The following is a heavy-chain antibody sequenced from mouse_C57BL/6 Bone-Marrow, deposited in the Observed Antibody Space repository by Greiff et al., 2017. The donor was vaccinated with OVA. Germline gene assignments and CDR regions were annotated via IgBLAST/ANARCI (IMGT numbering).Heavy chain of an antibody. V-gene: IGHV1-15*01. D-gene: IGHD3-3*01. Sequence: VQLQQSGAELVRPGASVTLSCKASGYTFTDYEMHWVKQTPVHGLEWIGAIDPDTGGTDYTQKFKGKATLTADTSSSTAYMELRSLTSEDSAVDYYRRRDTYWLGYAMDYWGQGTSVTVSS. CDR1: GYTFTDYE. J-gene: IGHJ4*01. CDR2: IDPDTGGT. CDR3: RRRDTYWLGYAMDY.